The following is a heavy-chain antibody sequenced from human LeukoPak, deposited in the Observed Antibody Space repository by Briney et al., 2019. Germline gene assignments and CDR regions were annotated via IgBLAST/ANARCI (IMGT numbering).Heavy chain of an antibody. Sequence: SETLSLTRTVSGGSISSSSYYWGWIRQPPGKGLEWIGSIYYSGSTYYNPSLKSRVTISVDTSKNQFSLKLSSVTAADTAVYYCVSGDCSGGNCYGFYYYYGMDVWGQGTTVTVSS. J-gene: IGHJ6*02. CDR3: VSGDCSGGNCYGFYYYYGMDV. CDR2: IYYSGST. D-gene: IGHD2-15*01. V-gene: IGHV4-39*01. CDR1: GGSISSSSYY.